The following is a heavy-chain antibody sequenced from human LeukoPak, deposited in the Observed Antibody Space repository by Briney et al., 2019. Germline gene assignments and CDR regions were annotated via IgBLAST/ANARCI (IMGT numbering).Heavy chain of an antibody. CDR3: AIYDYVWGSYRSFDY. CDR2: IYSGGST. J-gene: IGHJ4*02. Sequence: ETLSLTCTVSGGSISSSSNYMSWVRQAPGKGLEWVSVIYSGGSTYYADSVKGRFTISRDNSKNTLYLQMNSLRAEDTAVYYCAIYDYVWGSYRSFDYWGQGTLVTVSS. CDR1: GGSISSSSNY. D-gene: IGHD3-16*02. V-gene: IGHV3-66*01.